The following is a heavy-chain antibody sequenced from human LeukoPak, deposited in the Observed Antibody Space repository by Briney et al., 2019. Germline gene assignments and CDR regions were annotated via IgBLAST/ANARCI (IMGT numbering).Heavy chain of an antibody. Sequence: SETLSLTCTVSGGSISSFYWSWIRQPPGKGLEWIGFISYRGSTNYNPSLKSRVTISLDTSKKQFSLKLSSVTAAVTAVFYCAGGDSSGWTDFDYWGQGTLVTVSS. J-gene: IGHJ4*02. CDR3: AGGDSSGWTDFDY. D-gene: IGHD6-19*01. CDR2: ISYRGST. V-gene: IGHV4-59*08. CDR1: GGSISSFY.